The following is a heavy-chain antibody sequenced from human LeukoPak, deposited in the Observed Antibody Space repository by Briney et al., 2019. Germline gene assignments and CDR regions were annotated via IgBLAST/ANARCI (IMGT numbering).Heavy chain of an antibody. CDR1: GGSISCYY. J-gene: IGHJ4*02. CDR3: ARCIRYSSGWYFDY. CDR2: IYYSGST. V-gene: IGHV4-59*01. Sequence: SETLSLTCTVSGGSISCYYWSWIRQPPGKGLEWIGYIYYSGSTNYNPSLKSRVTISVDTSKNQFSLKLSSVTAADTAVYYCARCIRYSSGWYFDYWGQGTLVTVSS. D-gene: IGHD6-19*01.